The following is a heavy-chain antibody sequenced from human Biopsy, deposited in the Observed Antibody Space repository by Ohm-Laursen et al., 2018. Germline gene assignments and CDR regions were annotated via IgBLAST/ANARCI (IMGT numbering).Heavy chain of an antibody. Sequence: TLSLTCAVYGGTYSGYYWSWIRQPPGKGLEWIGEVPPDGRANYNPSLKSRVTISGDMSKKQFSLKLSGVTAADTAVYYCARFIVPSLHCSNGVCPIRWFDPWGQGTLVTVFS. D-gene: IGHD2-2*01. CDR3: ARFIVPSLHCSNGVCPIRWFDP. CDR2: VPPDGRA. J-gene: IGHJ5*02. CDR1: GGTYSGYY. V-gene: IGHV4-34*01.